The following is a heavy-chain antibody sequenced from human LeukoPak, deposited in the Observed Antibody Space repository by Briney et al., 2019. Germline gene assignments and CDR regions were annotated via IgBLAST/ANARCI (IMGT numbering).Heavy chain of an antibody. V-gene: IGHV1-18*01. Sequence: ASVKVSCKASGYTFTSYGISWVRQAPGQGLEWMGWISAYNGNTNYAQKLQGRVTMTTDTSTSTAYMELRSLRSDDTAVYYCARSVLLWFGDLNGVDYWGQGTLVTVSS. CDR1: GYTFTSYG. D-gene: IGHD3-10*01. J-gene: IGHJ4*02. CDR2: ISAYNGNT. CDR3: ARSVLLWFGDLNGVDY.